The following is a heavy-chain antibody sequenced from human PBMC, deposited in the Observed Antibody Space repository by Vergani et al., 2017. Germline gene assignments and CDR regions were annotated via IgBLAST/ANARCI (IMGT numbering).Heavy chain of an antibody. CDR1: GDSFSSNSAA. V-gene: IGHV6-1*01. D-gene: IGHD2-15*01. Sequence: QVQLQQSGPGLVKPSQTLSLTCAISGDSFSSNSAAWNWIRQSPSRGLEWRGRTYYRSKWYNDYAVSVKSRITINPDTSKNQVSLQLNSVTPEDTAVYYCARDLIVVVAATPKACNWFDPGGQGTLVTVSS. J-gene: IGHJ5*02. CDR3: ARDLIVVVAATPKACNWFDP. CDR2: TYYRSKWYN.